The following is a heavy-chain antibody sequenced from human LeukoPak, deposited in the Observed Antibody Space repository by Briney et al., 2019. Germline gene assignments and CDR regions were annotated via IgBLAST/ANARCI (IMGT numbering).Heavy chain of an antibody. CDR3: ARDPLTLYNYYMDV. Sequence: PGGSLRLSCAASGFTFSSYWMSWVRQAPGKGLEWVAKIKQDGSEKYYVDSVKGRFTISRDNAKSSLYLQMNSLRAEDTAVYYCARDPLTLYNYYMDVWGKGTTVTVSS. V-gene: IGHV3-7*01. CDR2: IKQDGSEK. J-gene: IGHJ6*03. CDR1: GFTFSSYW. D-gene: IGHD3-9*01.